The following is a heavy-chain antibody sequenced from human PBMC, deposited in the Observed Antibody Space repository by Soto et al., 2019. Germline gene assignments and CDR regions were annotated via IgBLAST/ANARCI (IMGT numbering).Heavy chain of an antibody. J-gene: IGHJ4*02. Sequence: EVQLLESGGGLLQPGGSLRLSCAASGFTFNNYVMNWVRQAPGKGLEWVSSISRSGSGSPYYSDSVKGRFTISRDNAKNTLSLQMNNLRAEDTAVYFCARGRYFDGGDYWVANLACDYWGQGTLVTVSS. V-gene: IGHV3-23*01. CDR2: ISRSGSGSP. CDR1: GFTFNNYV. CDR3: ARGRYFDGGDYWVANLACDY. D-gene: IGHD3-22*01.